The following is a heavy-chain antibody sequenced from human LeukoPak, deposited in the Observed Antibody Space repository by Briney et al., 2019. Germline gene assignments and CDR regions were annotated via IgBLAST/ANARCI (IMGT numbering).Heavy chain of an antibody. J-gene: IGHJ6*04. V-gene: IGHV3-74*01. Sequence: GGSLRLSCAASGVTFNNYWMHWVRQVPGKGLVWVSRINSDGSRTNYVDSAKGRFTISRDNAKNSLYLQMNSLRAEDTAVYYCAELGITMIGGVWGKGTTVTISS. CDR2: INSDGSRT. CDR3: AELGITMIGGV. D-gene: IGHD3-10*02. CDR1: GVTFNNYW.